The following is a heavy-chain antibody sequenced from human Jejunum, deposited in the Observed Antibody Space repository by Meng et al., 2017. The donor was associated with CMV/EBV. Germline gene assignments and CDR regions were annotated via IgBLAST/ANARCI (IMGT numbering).Heavy chain of an antibody. J-gene: IGHJ6*02. D-gene: IGHD2-2*01. V-gene: IGHV1-46*01. CDR1: TSYF. CDR2: INPSGAGT. CDR3: AREVVPAVNAFYYYGMDV. Sequence: TSYFMYWVRPAPGQGLEWMGMINPSGAGTSYAQKFQSRVTMTRNTSTTTFYMELSSLRSEDTAVYYCAREVVPAVNAFYYYGMDVWGQGTTVTVSS.